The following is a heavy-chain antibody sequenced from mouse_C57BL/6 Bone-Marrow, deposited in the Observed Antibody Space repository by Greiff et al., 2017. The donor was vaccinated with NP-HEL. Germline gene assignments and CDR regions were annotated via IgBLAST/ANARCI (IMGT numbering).Heavy chain of an antibody. V-gene: IGHV1-52*01. Sequence: VQLQQPGAELVRPGSSVKLSCKASGYTFTSYWMHWVKQRPIQGLEWIGNIDPSDSGTHYNQKFKDKATLTVDKSSSTAYMQLSSLTSEDSAVYYCASSGSSGYFDYWGQGTLVTASA. J-gene: IGHJ3*01. D-gene: IGHD3-2*02. CDR3: ASSGSSGYFDY. CDR2: IDPSDSGT. CDR1: GYTFTSYW.